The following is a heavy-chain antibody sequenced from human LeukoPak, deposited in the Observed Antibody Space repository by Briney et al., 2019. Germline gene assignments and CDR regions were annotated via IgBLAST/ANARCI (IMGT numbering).Heavy chain of an antibody. CDR1: GGSISSGGYY. CDR3: ARFKAARRPDAFDI. Sequence: SETLSLTCTVSGGSISSGGYYWSWIRQHPGKGLEWIGYIYYSGSTYYNPSLKSRVTISVDTSKNQFSLKLSSVTAADTAVYYCARFKAARRPDAFDIWGQGTMVTVSS. V-gene: IGHV4-31*03. CDR2: IYYSGST. D-gene: IGHD6-6*01. J-gene: IGHJ3*02.